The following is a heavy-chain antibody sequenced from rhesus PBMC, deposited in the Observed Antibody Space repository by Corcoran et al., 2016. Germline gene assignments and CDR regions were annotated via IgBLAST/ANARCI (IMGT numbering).Heavy chain of an antibody. CDR3: ARAYWSDYRYWYFDL. V-gene: IGHV4-122*02. J-gene: IGHJ2*01. Sequence: QVQLQDSGPGLVTPSETLSLTCAVSGGSIRSIYSYWSCIRPAPGSGLAWIGYISYSGSTSYNPALKSRVTISRDTSKNQFSLKLSSVTAADTAVYDCARAYWSDYRYWYFDLWGPGTPITSSS. CDR1: GGSIRSIYSY. CDR2: ISYSGST. D-gene: IGHD3-22*01.